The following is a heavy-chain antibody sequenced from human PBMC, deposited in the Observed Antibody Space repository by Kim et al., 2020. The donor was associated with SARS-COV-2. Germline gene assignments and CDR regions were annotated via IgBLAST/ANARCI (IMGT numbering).Heavy chain of an antibody. CDR3: ARDKEGYGMDV. Sequence: ADSVKRRFTISRNNTKNTLYLQMNSLRVEDTAVYYCARDKEGYGMDVWGQGTTVTVSS. J-gene: IGHJ6*02. V-gene: IGHV3-30*07.